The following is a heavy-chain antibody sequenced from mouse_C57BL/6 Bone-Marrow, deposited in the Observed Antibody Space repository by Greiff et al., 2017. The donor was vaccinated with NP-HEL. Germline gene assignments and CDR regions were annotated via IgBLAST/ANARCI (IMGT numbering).Heavy chain of an antibody. D-gene: IGHD1-1*01. CDR1: GYTFTSYW. Sequence: QVQLQQPGAELVKPGASVKLSCKASGYTFTSYWMQWVKQRPGQGLEWIGEIDPSDSYTNYNQKFKDKATLTVDKSSSTAYMQLSSLTSEDSAVYYCARDLPYGPMDYWGQGTSVTVSS. CDR2: IDPSDSYT. CDR3: ARDLPYGPMDY. V-gene: IGHV1-50*01. J-gene: IGHJ4*01.